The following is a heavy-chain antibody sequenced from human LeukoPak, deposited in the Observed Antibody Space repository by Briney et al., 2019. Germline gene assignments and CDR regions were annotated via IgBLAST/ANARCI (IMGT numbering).Heavy chain of an antibody. CDR2: ISGSGGST. V-gene: IGHV3-23*01. D-gene: IGHD4-17*01. Sequence: GGCLRLSCAASEFTFSSYGMSWVRQAPGKGLEWVSSISGSGGSTQYADSVKGRFTISRDYSKNTLYLQMNSLRAEDTAVYYCAKDRDMTTVTGPDYWGQGTLVTVSS. J-gene: IGHJ4*02. CDR3: AKDRDMTTVTGPDY. CDR1: EFTFSSYG.